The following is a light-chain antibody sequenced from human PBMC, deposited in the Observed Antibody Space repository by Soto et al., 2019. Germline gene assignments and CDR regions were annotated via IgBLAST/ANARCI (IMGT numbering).Light chain of an antibody. CDR3: SSYTSRSTGV. Sequence: QSVLTQPASVSGSPGQSITISCTGTSSDVGYYNYVSWYQQHPGKAPKVMIYDVSNRPSGVSNRFSGSKSGNTASLTISGLQAQDEADYYCSSYTSRSTGVFGGGTKLTVL. V-gene: IGLV2-14*01. CDR1: SSDVGYYNY. J-gene: IGLJ3*02. CDR2: DVS.